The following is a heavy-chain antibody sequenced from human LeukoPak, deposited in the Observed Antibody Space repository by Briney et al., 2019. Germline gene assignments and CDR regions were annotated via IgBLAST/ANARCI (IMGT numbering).Heavy chain of an antibody. CDR1: GGSISSYY. CDR2: IYTSGSA. D-gene: IGHD6-13*01. J-gene: IGHJ6*03. CDR3: ARVTGAAAGIHYYYYYMDV. Sequence: SETLSLTCTVSGGSISSYYWSWIRQPAGKGLEWIGRIYTSGSANYNPSLKSRVTMSVDTSKNQFSLKPSSVTAADTAVYYCARVTGAAAGIHYYYYYMDVWGKGTTVTVSS. V-gene: IGHV4-4*07.